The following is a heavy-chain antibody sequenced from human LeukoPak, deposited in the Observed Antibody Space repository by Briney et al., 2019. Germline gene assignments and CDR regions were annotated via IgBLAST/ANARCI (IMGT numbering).Heavy chain of an antibody. CDR3: AKHKGAGSRYSYSMDV. V-gene: IGHV3-23*01. J-gene: IGHJ6*03. CDR2: ISGSGGGT. CDR1: GFTFVTFA. D-gene: IGHD6-13*01. Sequence: GGSLRLSCAASGFTFVTFAMGWVRQAPGKGLEWVSTISGSGGGTYYADSVKGRFTITRDNSKNTLYLQMNSLRAEDTAVYYCAKHKGAGSRYSYSMDVWGKGATVTVSS.